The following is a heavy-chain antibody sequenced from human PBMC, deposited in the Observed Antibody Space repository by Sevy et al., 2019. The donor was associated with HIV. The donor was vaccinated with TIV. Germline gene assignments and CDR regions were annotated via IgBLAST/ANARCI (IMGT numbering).Heavy chain of an antibody. Sequence: ASVKVSCKASGYTFTGYYMHWVRQAPGQGLEWMGWINPNSGGTNYAQKFQGRVTMTRDTSISTAYMELSRLRSDATAVYYCARDLGEVRGVISPYFDYWGQGTLVTVSS. CDR3: ARDLGEVRGVISPYFDY. J-gene: IGHJ4*02. D-gene: IGHD3-10*01. CDR2: INPNSGGT. V-gene: IGHV1-2*02. CDR1: GYTFTGYY.